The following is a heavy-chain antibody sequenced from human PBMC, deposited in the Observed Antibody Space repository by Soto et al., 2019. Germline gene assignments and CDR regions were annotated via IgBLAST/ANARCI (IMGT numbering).Heavy chain of an antibody. Sequence: PGGSLRLSCAASGFTFSSYGMHWVRQAPGKGLEWVAVISYDGSNKYYADSVKGRFTISRDNSKNTLYLQMNSLRAEDTAVYYCAKAVSWRPYYYDSSDYFEYWGQGTLVTVSS. CDR2: ISYDGSNK. D-gene: IGHD3-22*01. CDR3: AKAVSWRPYYYDSSDYFEY. J-gene: IGHJ4*02. CDR1: GFTFSSYG. V-gene: IGHV3-30*18.